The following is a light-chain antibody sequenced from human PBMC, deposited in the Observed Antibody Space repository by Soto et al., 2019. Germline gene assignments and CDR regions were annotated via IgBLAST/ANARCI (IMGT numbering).Light chain of an antibody. CDR3: SSYTSSSTQVV. J-gene: IGLJ2*01. CDR1: TSDDGGYNY. Sequence: QSALTQPASVSGSPGQSITISCTGTTSDDGGYNYVSWYQQHPGKAPKLMIYEVSNRPSGVSNPFSGSKSGNTASLTISGLQAEDEADYYCSSYTSSSTQVVFGGGTKLTVL. V-gene: IGLV2-14*01. CDR2: EVS.